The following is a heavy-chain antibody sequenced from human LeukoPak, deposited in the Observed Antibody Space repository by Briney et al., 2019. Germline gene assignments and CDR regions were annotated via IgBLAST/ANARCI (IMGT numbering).Heavy chain of an antibody. V-gene: IGHV3-23*01. CDR2: ISIDGGRT. CDR3: AKGSPYDYSNYQFDY. CDR1: GFTFSSYA. Sequence: GGSLRLSCAASGFTFSSYAMSWVRQAPGKGPEWVSTISIDGGRTYYADSVKGRFTISRDNSKNTLYLQMNSLRAEDTAVYYCAKGSPYDYSNYQFDYWGQGTLVTVSS. J-gene: IGHJ4*02. D-gene: IGHD4-11*01.